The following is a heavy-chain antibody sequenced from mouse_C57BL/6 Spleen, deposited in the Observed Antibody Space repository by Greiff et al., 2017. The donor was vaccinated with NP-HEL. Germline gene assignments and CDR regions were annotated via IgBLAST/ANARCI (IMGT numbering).Heavy chain of an antibody. CDR3: VRQGLLRYAMDY. Sequence: GGGLVQPKGSLKLSCAASGFSFNTYAMNWVRQAPGKGLEWVARIRSKSNNYATYYADSVKDRFTISRDDSESMLYLQMNNLKTEDTAMYYCVRQGLLRYAMDYWGQGTSVTVSS. CDR2: IRSKSNNYAT. V-gene: IGHV10-1*01. J-gene: IGHJ4*01. CDR1: GFSFNTYA. D-gene: IGHD1-1*01.